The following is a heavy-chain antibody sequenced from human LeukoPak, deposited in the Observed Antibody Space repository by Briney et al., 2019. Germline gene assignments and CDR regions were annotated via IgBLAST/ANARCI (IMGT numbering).Heavy chain of an antibody. J-gene: IGHJ4*02. V-gene: IGHV4-30-2*01. CDR3: ARAGLGSYYDSSGYFFDY. Sequence: TSETLSLTCTVSGGSISSGGYYWSWIRQPPGKGLEWIGYIYHSGSTYYNPSLKSRVTISVDRSKNQFSPKLSSVTAADTAVYYCARAGLGSYYDSSGYFFDYWGQGTLVTVSS. D-gene: IGHD3-22*01. CDR2: IYHSGST. CDR1: GGSISSGGYY.